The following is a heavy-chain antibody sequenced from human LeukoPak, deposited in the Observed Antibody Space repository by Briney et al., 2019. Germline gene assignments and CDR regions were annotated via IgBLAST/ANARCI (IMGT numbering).Heavy chain of an antibody. Sequence: PGGSLRLSCAASGFTFGSYWMSWVRQAPGKGLEWVANIKQDESEKYYVDSVKGRFSISRDNARNSLYLQINSLRAEDTAVYHCARGNDYGDHVGIYFDPWGQGTLVTVSS. CDR2: IKQDESEK. D-gene: IGHD4-17*01. CDR3: ARGNDYGDHVGIYFDP. CDR1: GFTFGSYW. V-gene: IGHV3-7*03. J-gene: IGHJ4*02.